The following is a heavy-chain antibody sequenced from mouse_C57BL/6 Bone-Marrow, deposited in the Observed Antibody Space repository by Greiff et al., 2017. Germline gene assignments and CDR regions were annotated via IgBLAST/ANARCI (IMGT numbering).Heavy chain of an antibody. CDR1: GYTFTSYG. CDR3: ATPYYYGSSYQFAY. CDR2: IYPRSGNT. J-gene: IGHJ3*01. Sequence: QVQLQQSGAELARPGASVKLSCKASGYTFTSYGISWVKQRTGQGLEWIGEIYPRSGNTYYNEKFKGKATLTADKSSSTAYMELRSLTSEDSAVYFCATPYYYGSSYQFAYWGQETLVTVSA. V-gene: IGHV1-81*01. D-gene: IGHD1-1*01.